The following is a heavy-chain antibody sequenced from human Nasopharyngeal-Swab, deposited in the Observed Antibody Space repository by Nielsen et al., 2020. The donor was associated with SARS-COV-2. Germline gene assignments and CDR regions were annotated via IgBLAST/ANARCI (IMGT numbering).Heavy chain of an antibody. CDR1: GFTFRNFG. Sequence: GESLKISCAASGFTFRNFGMHWVRQAPGKGLEWVADIWYDGSNQYYADSVKGRFTVSRDQSKNTLYLQMNSLKAEDTAVYFCVRDRLGYCSGGSCTNWYFDLWGRGTLFTVSS. CDR2: IWYDGSNQ. D-gene: IGHD2-15*01. J-gene: IGHJ2*01. CDR3: VRDRLGYCSGGSCTNWYFDL. V-gene: IGHV3-33*01.